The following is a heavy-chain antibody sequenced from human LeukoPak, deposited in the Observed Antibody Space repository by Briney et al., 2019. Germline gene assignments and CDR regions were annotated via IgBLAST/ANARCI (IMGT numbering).Heavy chain of an antibody. CDR1: GFTFSSYA. CDR3: ARIITMIVVVIGGGIDY. D-gene: IGHD3-22*01. Sequence: GGSLRLSCAASGFTFSSYAMSWVHQAPGKGLEWVSAISGSGGSTYYADSVKGRFTISRDNSKNTLYLQMNSLRAEDTAVYYCARIITMIVVVIGGGIDYWGQGTLVTVSS. CDR2: ISGSGGST. V-gene: IGHV3-23*01. J-gene: IGHJ4*02.